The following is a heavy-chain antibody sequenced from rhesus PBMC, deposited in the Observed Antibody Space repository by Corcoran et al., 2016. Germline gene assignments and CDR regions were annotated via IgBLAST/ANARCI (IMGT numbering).Heavy chain of an antibody. CDR2: IADNCDFT. CDR1: GASITSYW. D-gene: IGHD5-24*01. V-gene: IGHV4-80*01. CDR3: ARELAGGRSDS. J-gene: IGHJ4*01. Sequence: QVQLQESGPGLVKPSETLSLTRDVSGASITSYWWTWIRQSPGKGLEWIGGIADNCDFTSYNPSLKSRVTISKDASKKQFFLKLTSVTVADTAVYYCARELAGGRSDSWGQGLLVTVSS.